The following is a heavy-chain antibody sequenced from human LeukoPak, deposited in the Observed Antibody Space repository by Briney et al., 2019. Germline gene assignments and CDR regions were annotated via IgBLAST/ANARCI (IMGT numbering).Heavy chain of an antibody. CDR3: ARHAVTVGGSGSWDY. D-gene: IGHD3-10*01. V-gene: IGHV4-59*08. CDR2: IYYIGTT. Sequence: SETLSLTCSVSGGSISSYYWSWIRRPPGKGLEWIGYIYYIGTTNYNPSLKSRVSISVDTSKNQFSLKLSSVTAADTAVYYCARHAVTVGGSGSWDYWGQGTLVTVSS. CDR1: GGSISSYY. J-gene: IGHJ4*02.